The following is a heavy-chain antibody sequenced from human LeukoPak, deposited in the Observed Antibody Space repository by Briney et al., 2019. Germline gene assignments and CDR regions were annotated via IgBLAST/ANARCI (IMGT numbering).Heavy chain of an antibody. Sequence: SQTLSLTSTVSGGSISSGGYYWSWIRQHPGKGLEWIGYIYYSGSTYYNPSLKSRVTISVDTSKNQFSLRLSSVTAADTAVYYCARGGGYYYGSGSPDNYYYYMDVWGKGTTVTVSS. J-gene: IGHJ6*03. CDR2: IYYSGST. V-gene: IGHV4-31*03. D-gene: IGHD3-10*01. CDR3: ARGGGYYYGSGSPDNYYYYMDV. CDR1: GGSISSGGYY.